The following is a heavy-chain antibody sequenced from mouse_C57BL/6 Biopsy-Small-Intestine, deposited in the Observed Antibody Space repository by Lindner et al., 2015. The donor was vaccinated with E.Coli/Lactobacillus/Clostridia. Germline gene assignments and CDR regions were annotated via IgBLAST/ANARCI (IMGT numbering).Heavy chain of an antibody. V-gene: IGHV1-47*01. Sequence: VQLQESGAELVKPGASVKLSCKASGYTFTTYPIEWMKQNHGKSLEWIGDFHPYNDDAKYNEKFKGKATLTVEKSSTTVYLELSRLTSDDSGVYYCARGSNYPNYYPMDFWGQGASVTVSS. CDR3: ARGSNYPNYYPMDF. CDR1: GYTFTTYP. CDR2: FHPYNDDA. J-gene: IGHJ4*01. D-gene: IGHD2-5*01.